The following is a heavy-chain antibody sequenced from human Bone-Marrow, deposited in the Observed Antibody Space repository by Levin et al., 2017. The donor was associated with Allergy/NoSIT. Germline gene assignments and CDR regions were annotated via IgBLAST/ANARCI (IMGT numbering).Heavy chain of an antibody. Sequence: SETLSLTCAVSGGSISSGGYSWSWIRQPPGKGLEWIGYIYHSESTSYNPSLKSRVTISVDRSKNLFSLKLSSVTAADTAVYYCARGTDLFDYWGKGTLVTVSS. CDR1: GGSISSGGYS. CDR3: ARGTDLFDY. CDR2: IYHSEST. V-gene: IGHV4-30-2*01. J-gene: IGHJ4*02.